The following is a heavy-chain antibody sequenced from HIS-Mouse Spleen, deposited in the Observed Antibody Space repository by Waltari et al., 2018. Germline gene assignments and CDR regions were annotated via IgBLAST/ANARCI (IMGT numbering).Heavy chain of an antibody. Sequence: EVQLVESGGGLVQPGRSLRLSCAASGFTFDDYAMHWVRQAPGKGLEWFSGVSWNSGSIGYADSVKGRFTISRDNAKNSLYLQMNSLRAEDTALYYCAKDKPGGDAFDIWGQGTMVTVSS. CDR2: VSWNSGSI. V-gene: IGHV3-9*01. D-gene: IGHD1-26*01. CDR1: GFTFDDYA. J-gene: IGHJ3*02. CDR3: AKDKPGGDAFDI.